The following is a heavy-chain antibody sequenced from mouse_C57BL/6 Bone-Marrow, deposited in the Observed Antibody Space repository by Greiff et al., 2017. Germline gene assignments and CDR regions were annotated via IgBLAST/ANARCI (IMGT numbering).Heavy chain of an antibody. CDR1: GYTFTSYW. J-gene: IGHJ3*01. CDR3: ARIYYGSRAWCAY. D-gene: IGHD1-1*01. Sequence: QVQLQQSGAELAKPGASVKLSCKASGYTFTSYWMHWVKQRPGQGLEWIGYINPSSGYTKYNQKFKDKATLTADKSSSTAYMQLSSLTYEDSAVYYCARIYYGSRAWCAYWGQGTLVTVSA. V-gene: IGHV1-7*01. CDR2: INPSSGYT.